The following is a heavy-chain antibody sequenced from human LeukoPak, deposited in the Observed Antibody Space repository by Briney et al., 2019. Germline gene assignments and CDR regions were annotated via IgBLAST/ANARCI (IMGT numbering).Heavy chain of an antibody. CDR1: GGSISSYY. CDR2: IYYSGST. J-gene: IGHJ4*02. CDR3: ASVSSSSWYYFDY. V-gene: IGHV4-59*01. D-gene: IGHD6-13*01. Sequence: SETLSLTSTVSGGSISSYYWSWIRQPPGKGLEWIGYIYYSGSTNYNPSLKSRVTISVDTSKNQFSLKLSSVTAADTAVYYCASVSSSSWYYFDYWGQGTLVTVSS.